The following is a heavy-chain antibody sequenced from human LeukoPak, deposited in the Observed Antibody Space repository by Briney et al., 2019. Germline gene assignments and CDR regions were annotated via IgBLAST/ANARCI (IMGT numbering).Heavy chain of an antibody. Sequence: SETLSLTCTVSGGSISSSSYYWGWIRQPPGKGLEWIGSIYYSGSTYYNPSLKSRVTISVDTSKNQFSLKLSSVTAADTAVYYCARQGSFWEKYSGGFDYWGQGTLVPVSS. CDR1: GGSISSSSYY. D-gene: IGHD1-26*01. V-gene: IGHV4-39*01. CDR3: ARQGSFWEKYSGGFDY. J-gene: IGHJ4*02. CDR2: IYYSGST.